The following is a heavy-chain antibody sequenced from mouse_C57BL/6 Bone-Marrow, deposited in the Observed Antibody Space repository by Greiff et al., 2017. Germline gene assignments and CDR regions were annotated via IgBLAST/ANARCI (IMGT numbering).Heavy chain of an antibody. CDR2: IDPENGDT. V-gene: IGHV14-4*01. CDR3: TPHYYGSSSAWFAY. Sequence: EVQLQQSGAELVRPGASVKLSCTASGFNIKDDYMHWVKQRPEQGLEWIGWIDPENGDTEYASKFQGKATITAATSSNTAYLQLSSLTSEDTAVYYCTPHYYGSSSAWFAYWGQGTLVTVSA. D-gene: IGHD1-1*01. J-gene: IGHJ3*01. CDR1: GFNIKDDY.